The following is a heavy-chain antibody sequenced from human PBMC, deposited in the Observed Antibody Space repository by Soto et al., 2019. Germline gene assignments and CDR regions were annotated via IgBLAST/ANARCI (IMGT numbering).Heavy chain of an antibody. CDR3: ARGLGNSSSWFSYNWFDP. Sequence: ETLSLTCAVYGGSFSGYYWSWIRQPPGKGLEWIGEINHSGSTNYNPSLKSRVTISVDTSKNQFSLKLSSVTAADTAVYYCARGLGNSSSWFSYNWFDPWGQGTLVTVSS. J-gene: IGHJ5*02. V-gene: IGHV4-34*01. CDR2: INHSGST. D-gene: IGHD6-13*01. CDR1: GGSFSGYY.